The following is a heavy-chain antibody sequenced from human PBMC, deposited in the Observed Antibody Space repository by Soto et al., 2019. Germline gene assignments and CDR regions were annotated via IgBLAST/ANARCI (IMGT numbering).Heavy chain of an antibody. CDR2: IITYNGDT. CDR1: GGTFSSYT. CDR3: AREGVAPYYYYGMDV. Sequence: ASVKVSCKASGGTFSSYTISWVRQAPGQGLEWMGWIITYNGDTNYAQKFQGRVTMTTDTSTSTVHMEVRSLRSDDTAVYYCAREGVAPYYYYGMDVWGQGTPVTVSS. V-gene: IGHV1-18*01. J-gene: IGHJ6*02. D-gene: IGHD5-12*01.